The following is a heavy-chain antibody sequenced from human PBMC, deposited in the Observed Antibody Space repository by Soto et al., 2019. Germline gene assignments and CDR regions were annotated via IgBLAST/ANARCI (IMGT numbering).Heavy chain of an antibody. Sequence: GGSLRLSCASSGFTFSSYSMNLVRQAPGKGLEWVSSISSSSYIYYADSVKGRFTISRDNAKNSLYLQMNSLRAEDTAVYYCARVKGARPPLGYMDVWGKGTTVTVSS. D-gene: IGHD6-6*01. CDR1: GFTFSSYS. J-gene: IGHJ6*03. CDR2: ISSSSYI. V-gene: IGHV3-21*01. CDR3: ARVKGARPPLGYMDV.